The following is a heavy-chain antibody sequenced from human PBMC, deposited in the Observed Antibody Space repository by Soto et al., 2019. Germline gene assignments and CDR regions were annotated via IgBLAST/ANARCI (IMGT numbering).Heavy chain of an antibody. D-gene: IGHD1-20*01. Sequence: QVQLVESGGGVVQPGRSLSLSCAASGFTFSSYDMHWVRQAPGKGLEWVAIIWDDGNNNHYRDSVKGRFTISRDNFKNAVYLQMNSLRAEHTAVYYCARDTLGISSIYYGMDVWCQGTTVTVSS. CDR2: IWDDGNNN. J-gene: IGHJ6*02. CDR3: ARDTLGISSIYYGMDV. V-gene: IGHV3-33*08. CDR1: GFTFSSYD.